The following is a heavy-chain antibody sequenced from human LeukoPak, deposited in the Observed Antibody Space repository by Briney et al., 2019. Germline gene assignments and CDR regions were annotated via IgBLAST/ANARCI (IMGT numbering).Heavy chain of an antibody. CDR1: GFTFSSYW. CDR3: ARKGYCSGGSCYSTYFDY. J-gene: IGHJ4*02. Sequence: PGGSLRLSCAASGFTFSSYWMHWVRQAPGKGLVWVSRISSDGSSTSYADSVKGRFTISRDNAKNTLYLQMNSLRAEDTAVYYCARKGYCSGGSCYSTYFDYWGQGTLVTVSS. D-gene: IGHD2-15*01. V-gene: IGHV3-74*01. CDR2: ISSDGSST.